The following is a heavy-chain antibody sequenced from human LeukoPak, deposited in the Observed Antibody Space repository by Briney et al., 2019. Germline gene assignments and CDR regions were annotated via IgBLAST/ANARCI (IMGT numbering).Heavy chain of an antibody. V-gene: IGHV4-4*07. CDR2: IYTSGST. CDR1: DGSISSYY. J-gene: IGHJ5*02. Sequence: SETLSLTCTVSDGSISSYYWSWIRQPAGKGLEWIGRIYTSGSTNYNPSLKSRVTMSVDTSKNQFSLKLSSVTAADTAVYYCASGGYYDSSGYQKRQFYNWFDPWGQGTLVTVSS. D-gene: IGHD3-22*01. CDR3: ASGGYYDSSGYQKRQFYNWFDP.